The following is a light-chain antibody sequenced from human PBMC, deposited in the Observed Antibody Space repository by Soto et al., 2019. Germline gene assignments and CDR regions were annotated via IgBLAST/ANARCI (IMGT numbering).Light chain of an antibody. CDR3: QQYSTYSWT. V-gene: IGKV1-39*01. CDR2: AAS. CDR1: QSISSY. J-gene: IGKJ1*01. Sequence: DIQMTQSPSSLSASVGDRVTITCRASQSISSYLNWYQQKPGKAPKLLIYAASSLQSGVPSRFSGSGSGTEFTLTISSLQPDDFATYFCQQYSTYSWTFGQGTKVDIK.